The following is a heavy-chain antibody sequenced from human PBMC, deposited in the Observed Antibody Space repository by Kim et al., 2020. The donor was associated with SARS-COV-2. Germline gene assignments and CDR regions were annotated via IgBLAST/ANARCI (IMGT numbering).Heavy chain of an antibody. CDR1: GGSISSSPYY. J-gene: IGHJ3*02. Sequence: SETLSLTCGVSGGSISSSPYYWGWIRQPPGKGLEWIGSLYHTGTTYYNLSLKSRVIISVDTSKNQFSLSLTSVTAADTAVYYCARESSDRAYEIWGQGT. CDR2: LYHTGTT. CDR3: ARESSDRAYEI. V-gene: IGHV4-39*07.